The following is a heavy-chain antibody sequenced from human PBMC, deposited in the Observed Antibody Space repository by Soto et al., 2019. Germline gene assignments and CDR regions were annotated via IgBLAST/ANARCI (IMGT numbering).Heavy chain of an antibody. Sequence: EVQLVESGGGLVQPGGSLRLSCAASGFTISSYWMHWVRQAPGKGLVWVSRINTDGSSTSYADSVKGRFTTSRDNAKKTLYRQMNSLRAEDTAVYYCTRRLSVVGTSSFDYWGQGTLVTVSS. CDR3: TRRLSVVGTSSFDY. CDR2: INTDGSST. D-gene: IGHD2-15*01. V-gene: IGHV3-74*01. J-gene: IGHJ4*02. CDR1: GFTISSYW.